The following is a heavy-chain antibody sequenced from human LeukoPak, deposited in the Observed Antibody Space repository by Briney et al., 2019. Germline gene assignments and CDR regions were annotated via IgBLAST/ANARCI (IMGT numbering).Heavy chain of an antibody. Sequence: GGSLRLSCAASGFNFNNAWMSWVRQAPGKGLEWVSAISGSGDSTYYGDSVKGRFTISRDNSKNTLYLQMNSLRAEDTAVYYCAKTRPLDSSSWSHGDYWGQGTLVTVSS. V-gene: IGHV3-23*01. J-gene: IGHJ4*02. CDR2: ISGSGDST. D-gene: IGHD6-13*01. CDR1: GFNFNNAW. CDR3: AKTRPLDSSSWSHGDY.